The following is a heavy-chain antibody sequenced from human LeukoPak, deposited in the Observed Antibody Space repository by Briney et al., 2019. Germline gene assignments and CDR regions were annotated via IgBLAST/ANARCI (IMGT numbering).Heavy chain of an antibody. CDR3: ARHIRHGYNGVRHFEY. J-gene: IGHJ4*02. D-gene: IGHD1-14*01. CDR1: GYSFSTYW. Sequence: GESLKISCQGSGYSFSTYWIAWVRQVPGKGLEWLGVIYPDDSDTRYSPSFQGQVTISADTSNSTAYLKWGSLKASDTATYYCARHIRHGYNGVRHFEYWGQGTLVTVSS. CDR2: IYPDDSDT. V-gene: IGHV5-51*01.